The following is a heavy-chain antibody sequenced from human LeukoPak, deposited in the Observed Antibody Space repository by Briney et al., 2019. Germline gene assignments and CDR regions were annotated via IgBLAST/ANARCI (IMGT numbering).Heavy chain of an antibody. J-gene: IGHJ4*02. V-gene: IGHV3-23*01. Sequence: PGGSLRLSCAASGFTFSSYAMNWVRQAPGKGLEGVSSISGSGGNTYYADSVKGRFTISRDNSKSTLYLQMNSLRAEDTAVYYCARDGHTYYDGLCYFDYWGQGTLVTVSS. CDR1: GFTFSSYA. CDR3: ARDGHTYYDGLCYFDY. CDR2: ISGSGGNT. D-gene: IGHD3-22*01.